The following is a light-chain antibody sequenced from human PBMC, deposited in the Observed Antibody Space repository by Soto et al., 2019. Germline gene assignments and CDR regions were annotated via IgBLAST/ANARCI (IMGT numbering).Light chain of an antibody. CDR1: TGAVTNGHY. CDR2: DTT. Sequence: AVVTQEPSLPVSPGGTVTLTCGSSTGAVTNGHYPYWFQQKPGQAPRTLIYDTTNRHSWTPARFSGSLLGGKAALTLSGAQPEDEAEYYCLLSYNGPYVFGTGTKVTVL. V-gene: IGLV7-46*01. CDR3: LLSYNGPYV. J-gene: IGLJ1*01.